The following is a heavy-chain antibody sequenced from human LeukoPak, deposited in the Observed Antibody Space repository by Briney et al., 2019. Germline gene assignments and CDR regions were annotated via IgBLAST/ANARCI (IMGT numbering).Heavy chain of an antibody. CDR3: ARGGTVTTTLNPHQDHYYYYYYMDV. CDR1: GYTFTSYD. J-gene: IGHJ6*03. CDR2: MNPNSGNT. V-gene: IGHV1-8*01. Sequence: AASVKVSCKASGYTFTSYDINWVRQATGQGLEWMGWMNPNSGNTGYAQKFQGRVTMTRNTSISTAYMELSRLRSDDTAVYYCARGGTVTTTLNPHQDHYYYYYYMDVWGKGTTVTVSS. D-gene: IGHD4-17*01.